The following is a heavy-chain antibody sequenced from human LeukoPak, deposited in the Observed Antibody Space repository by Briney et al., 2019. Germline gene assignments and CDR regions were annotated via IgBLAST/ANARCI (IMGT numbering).Heavy chain of an antibody. CDR1: GFTFSSYG. Sequence: GGSLRLSCAASGFTFSSYGMHWVRQAPGKGMEWVAVISYDGSEQYYADSVKGRFTISRDNSKNTLYLQMNSLRAEDTAVYYCAKDFRDDRRSYYFDSWGLGTLVTVSS. CDR2: ISYDGSEQ. V-gene: IGHV3-30*18. J-gene: IGHJ4*02. CDR3: AKDFRDDRRSYYFDS. D-gene: IGHD3-22*01.